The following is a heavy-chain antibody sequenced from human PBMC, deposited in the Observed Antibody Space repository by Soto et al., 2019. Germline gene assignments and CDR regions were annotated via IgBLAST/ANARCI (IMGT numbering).Heavy chain of an antibody. D-gene: IGHD6-19*01. V-gene: IGHV3-23*01. CDR1: GFTFSSYA. CDR3: AKDPGQWLVLWFDP. Sequence: HPGGSLRLSCAASGFTFSSYAMSWVRQAPGKGLEWVSAISGSGGSTYYADSVKGRFTISRDNSKNTLYLQMNSLRAEDTAVYYCAKDPGQWLVLWFDPWGQGTLVTVSS. J-gene: IGHJ5*02. CDR2: ISGSGGST.